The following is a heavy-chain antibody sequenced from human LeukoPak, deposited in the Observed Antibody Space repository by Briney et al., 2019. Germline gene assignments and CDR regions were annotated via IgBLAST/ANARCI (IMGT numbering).Heavy chain of an antibody. Sequence: SETLSLTCTVSGGSIGTYFWSWIRQSPGTGLEWIGYVFYNGNTNYNPSLKSRVTMSVDMSKNQFSLKMRSVSAADTAVYYCARGPYISSWYYFDDWGQGTLVTVSS. CDR2: VFYNGNT. J-gene: IGHJ4*02. CDR1: GGSIGTYF. V-gene: IGHV4-59*01. CDR3: ARGPYISSWYYFDD. D-gene: IGHD6-13*01.